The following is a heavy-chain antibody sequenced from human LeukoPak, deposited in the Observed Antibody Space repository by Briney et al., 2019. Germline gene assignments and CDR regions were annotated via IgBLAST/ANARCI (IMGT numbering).Heavy chain of an antibody. CDR1: GFTFSSYS. CDR2: ISSSSSYI. Sequence: PGGSLRLSCAASGFTFSSYSMNWVRQAPGKGLEWVSSISSSSSYIYYADSVKGRFTISRDNAKNSLYLQMNSLRAEDTAVYYCARSAQASYSGYDQKAFDYWGQGTLVTVSS. J-gene: IGHJ4*02. V-gene: IGHV3-21*01. D-gene: IGHD5-12*01. CDR3: ARSAQASYSGYDQKAFDY.